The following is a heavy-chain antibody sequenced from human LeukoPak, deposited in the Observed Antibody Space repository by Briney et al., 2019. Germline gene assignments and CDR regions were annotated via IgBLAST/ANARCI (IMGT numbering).Heavy chain of an antibody. CDR1: GGSFSGYY. D-gene: IGHD3-22*01. CDR3: ARAYDSSGYFGY. V-gene: IGHV4-34*01. J-gene: IGHJ4*02. CDR2: INHSGST. Sequence: SETLSLTCAVYGGSFSGYYWSWIRQPPGKGLECIGEINHSGSTNYNSSLKSRVTISVDTSKNQFSLKLSSVTAADTAVYYCARAYDSSGYFGYWGQGTLVTVSS.